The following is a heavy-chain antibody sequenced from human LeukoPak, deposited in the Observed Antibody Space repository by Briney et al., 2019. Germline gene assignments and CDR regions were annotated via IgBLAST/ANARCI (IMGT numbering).Heavy chain of an antibody. CDR2: ISSSSSTT. J-gene: IGHJ3*02. Sequence: GGSLRLSCAASGFTFSSYSMNWVRQAPGKGLEWVSYISSSSSTTYYADSVKGRFTISRDNSKNTLYLQMNSLRAEDTAVYYCAKDLVWYGDYSLDAFDIWGQGTMVTVSS. CDR1: GFTFSSYS. D-gene: IGHD4-17*01. CDR3: AKDLVWYGDYSLDAFDI. V-gene: IGHV3-48*01.